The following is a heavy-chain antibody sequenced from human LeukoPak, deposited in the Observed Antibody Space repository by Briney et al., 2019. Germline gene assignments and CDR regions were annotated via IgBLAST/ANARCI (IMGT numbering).Heavy chain of an antibody. Sequence: SVKVSCKASGGTFSSYAISWVRQAPGQGLGWMGGISPIFGTANYAQKFQGRVTITADESTSTAYMELSSLRSEDTAVYYCARSLGTDQLLLRTFDYWGQGTLVTVSS. J-gene: IGHJ4*02. CDR1: GGTFSSYA. CDR2: ISPIFGTA. CDR3: ARSLGTDQLLLRTFDY. D-gene: IGHD2-2*01. V-gene: IGHV1-69*01.